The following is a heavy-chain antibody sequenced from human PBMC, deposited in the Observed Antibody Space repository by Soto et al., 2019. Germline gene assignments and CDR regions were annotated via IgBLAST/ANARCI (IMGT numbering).Heavy chain of an antibody. CDR1: GGTFSSYT. Sequence: SVKVSCKASGGTFSSYTISWVRQAPGQGLEWMGRIIPILGIANYAQKFQGRVTITADKSTSTAYMELSSLRSEDTAVYYCARGSDPTADYYYYMDVWAKGTTVTVSS. J-gene: IGHJ6*03. CDR2: IIPILGIA. CDR3: ARGSDPTADYYYYMDV. V-gene: IGHV1-69*02.